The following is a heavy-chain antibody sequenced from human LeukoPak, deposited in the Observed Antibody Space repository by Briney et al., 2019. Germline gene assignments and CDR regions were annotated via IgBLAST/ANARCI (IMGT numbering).Heavy chain of an antibody. J-gene: IGHJ6*03. D-gene: IGHD5-12*01. V-gene: IGHV4-4*07. CDR3: ARALSGYDDYYYYYMDV. Sequence: SETLSLTCTVSGGSISSYYWSWIRQPAGKGLEWIERIYARGNTNYSPSLRSRVTMSVDTSNNQFSLKLTSVTAADTAVYYCARALSGYDDYYYYYMDVWGKGTTVTVSS. CDR1: GGSISSYY. CDR2: IYARGNT.